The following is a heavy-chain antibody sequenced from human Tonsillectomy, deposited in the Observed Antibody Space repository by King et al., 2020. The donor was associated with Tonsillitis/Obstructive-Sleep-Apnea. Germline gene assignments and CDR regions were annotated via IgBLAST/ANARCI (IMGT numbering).Heavy chain of an antibody. J-gene: IGHJ4*02. CDR1: GYTFTGNY. D-gene: IGHD2-15*01. CDR3: VRDDKDGRHLDY. V-gene: IGHV1-46*01. Sequence: QLVQSGAEVKKPGASVKVSCKASGYTFTGNYIHWVRQAPGQGLEWLGIINPSDSITTYAQRFQGRVTMTRDTSTGTVNMELSSLRSEDTAVYYCVRDDKDGRHLDYWGQGSLVTVSS. CDR2: INPSDSIT.